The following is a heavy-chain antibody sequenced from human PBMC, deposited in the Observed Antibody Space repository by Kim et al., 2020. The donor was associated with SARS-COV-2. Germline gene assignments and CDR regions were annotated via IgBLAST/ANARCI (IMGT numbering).Heavy chain of an antibody. CDR2: INHSGST. D-gene: IGHD4-17*01. CDR1: GGSFSGYY. CDR3: ARVGLRGYKGTTVTYRGYSQH. J-gene: IGHJ1*01. V-gene: IGHV4-34*01. Sequence: SETLSLTCAVYGGSFSGYYWSWIRQPPGKGLEWIGEINHSGSTNYNPSLKSRVTISVDTSKNQFSLKLSSVTAADTAVYYCARVGLRGYKGTTVTYRGYSQHWGQGTLVTVSS.